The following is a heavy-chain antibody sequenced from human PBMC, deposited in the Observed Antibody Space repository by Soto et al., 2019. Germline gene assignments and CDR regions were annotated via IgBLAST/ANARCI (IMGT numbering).Heavy chain of an antibody. D-gene: IGHD5-18*01. V-gene: IGHV3-23*01. CDR2: ISGSGDGT. Sequence: AGSLRLSCAASGFTFSSFALSWVRQAPGKGLEWVSAISGSGDGTDYADSVKVRFTISRDNSKNTLYLQMNSLRAEDTAVYYCAGPGYSSQDYWGQGALVTVSS. CDR1: GFTFSSFA. CDR3: AGPGYSSQDY. J-gene: IGHJ4*02.